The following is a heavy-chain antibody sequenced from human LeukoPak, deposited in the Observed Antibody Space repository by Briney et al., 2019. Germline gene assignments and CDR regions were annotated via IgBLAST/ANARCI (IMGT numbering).Heavy chain of an antibody. V-gene: IGHV4-61*01. Sequence: SETLSLTCIVSGASISSGNYYWTWIRQPPGKGLEWIGYIYYSGSTNYNPSLKSRVTISVDTSKNQFSLKLSSVTAADTAVYYCARHYDFWSGYYLFDYWGQGTLVTVSS. D-gene: IGHD3-3*01. J-gene: IGHJ4*02. CDR2: IYYSGST. CDR3: ARHYDFWSGYYLFDY. CDR1: GASISSGNYY.